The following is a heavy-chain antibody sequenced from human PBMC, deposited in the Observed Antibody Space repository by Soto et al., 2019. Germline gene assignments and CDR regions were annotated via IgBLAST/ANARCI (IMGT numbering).Heavy chain of an antibody. CDR1: GYSFTSYW. V-gene: IGHV5-10-1*01. D-gene: IGHD1-26*01. J-gene: IGHJ6*02. CDR3: ATTYSGSYKGTFVDV. Sequence: GASLKISCKGSGYSFTSYWISLVRQMPGKGLEWMGRIDPSDSYTNYSPSFQGHVTISADKSISTAYLQWSSLKASDTAMYYCATTYSGSYKGTFVDVWGQGTTVTVSS. CDR2: IDPSDSYT.